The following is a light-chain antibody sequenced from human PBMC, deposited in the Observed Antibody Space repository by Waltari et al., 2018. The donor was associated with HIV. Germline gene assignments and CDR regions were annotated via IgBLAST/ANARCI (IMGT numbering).Light chain of an antibody. V-gene: IGKV1-39*01. CDR3: QQSYIRPST. CDR1: HSIDKY. Sequence: DIQMTQSPSSLSASVGDRVTLTCRSRHSIDKYLNWYQHKPGKAPKLLIYTASSLQSGVPSRFSGSGSGTDFTLTISSLQPEDFATYYCQQSYIRPSTFGQGTKLE. J-gene: IGKJ2*02. CDR2: TAS.